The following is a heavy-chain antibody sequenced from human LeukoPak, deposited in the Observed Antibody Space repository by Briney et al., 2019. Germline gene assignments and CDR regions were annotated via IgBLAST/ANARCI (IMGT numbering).Heavy chain of an antibody. J-gene: IGHJ4*02. V-gene: IGHV4-34*01. CDR1: GDSFSGHY. CDR2: ITDGGRT. Sequence: SETLSLTCAVYGDSFSGHYWSWIRQPPGKGLEWIGEITDGGRTSYSPSLKSRATISIVPSQSQFSLQLDSVTAADTAIYYCVRRTRVAMPNALDLISDFWGQGTLVTVSS. CDR3: VRRTRVAMPNALDLISDF. D-gene: IGHD2-2*01.